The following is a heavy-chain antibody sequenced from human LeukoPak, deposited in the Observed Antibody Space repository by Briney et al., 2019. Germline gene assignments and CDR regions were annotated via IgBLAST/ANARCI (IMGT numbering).Heavy chain of an antibody. CDR2: INPSGGST. D-gene: IGHD3-22*01. Sequence: GASVKVSCKASGYTFTGYYMHWVRQAPGQGLEWMGIINPSGGSTSYAQKFQGRVTMTRDTSTSTVYMELSSLRSEDTAVYYCARDLSSVEKDSSYYYDSSGDYFDYWGQGTLVTVSS. V-gene: IGHV1-46*01. J-gene: IGHJ4*02. CDR1: GYTFTGYY. CDR3: ARDLSSVEKDSSYYYDSSGDYFDY.